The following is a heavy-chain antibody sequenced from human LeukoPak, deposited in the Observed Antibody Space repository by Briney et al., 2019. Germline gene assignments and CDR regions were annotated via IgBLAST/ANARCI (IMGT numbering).Heavy chain of an antibody. CDR3: ARDKRVAVAGTYIYYYYMDV. D-gene: IGHD6-19*01. CDR2: IFTSGST. J-gene: IGHJ6*03. V-gene: IGHV4-4*07. CDR1: GDSISSYY. Sequence: SETLSLTCNVSGDSISSYYWTWIRQPAGKGLQWIGRIFTSGSTSYNPSLKSRLTISLDMSKNQFSLKLTSVTTADTAVYYCARDKRVAVAGTYIYYYYMDVWGNGTTVTISS.